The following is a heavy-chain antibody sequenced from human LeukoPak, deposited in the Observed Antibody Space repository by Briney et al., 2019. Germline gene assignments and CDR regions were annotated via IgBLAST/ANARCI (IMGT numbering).Heavy chain of an antibody. V-gene: IGHV4-34*01. CDR1: GGSFSGYY. Sequence: SETLSLTCAVYGGSFSGYYWSWIRQPPGKGPEWIGEINHSGSTNYNPSLKSRVTISVDTSKNQFSLKLSSVTAADTAVYYCARGGVVVVPAVWFDPWGQGTLVTVSS. CDR3: ARGGVVVVPAVWFDP. J-gene: IGHJ5*02. D-gene: IGHD2-2*01. CDR2: INHSGST.